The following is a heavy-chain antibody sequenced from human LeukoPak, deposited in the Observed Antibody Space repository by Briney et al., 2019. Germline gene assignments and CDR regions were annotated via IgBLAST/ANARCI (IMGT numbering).Heavy chain of an antibody. D-gene: IGHD6-13*01. V-gene: IGHV4-4*02. J-gene: IGHJ1*01. CDR3: ASLYSSSWVEYFQH. Sequence: PSETLSLTCAVSGGSISSSNWWSWVRQPPGKGLEWIGYIYYSGSTNYNPSLKSRVTISVDTSKNQFSLKLSSVTAADTAVYYCASLYSSSWVEYFQHWGQGTLVTVSS. CDR2: IYYSGST. CDR1: GGSISSSNW.